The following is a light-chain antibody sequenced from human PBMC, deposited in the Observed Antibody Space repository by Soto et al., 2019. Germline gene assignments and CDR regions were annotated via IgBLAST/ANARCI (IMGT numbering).Light chain of an antibody. Sequence: TLSLSPGERATLSCRASQSVSSYLAWYQQKPGQAPRLLIYDASNRATGIPARFSGSGSGTDFTLTISSLEPEDFAVYYCQQRSNWPLFAFGPGTKMDIK. CDR2: DAS. CDR1: QSVSSY. V-gene: IGKV3-11*01. J-gene: IGKJ3*01. CDR3: QQRSNWPLFA.